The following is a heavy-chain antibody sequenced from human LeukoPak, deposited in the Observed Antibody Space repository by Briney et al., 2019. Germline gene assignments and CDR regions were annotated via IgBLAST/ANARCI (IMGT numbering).Heavy chain of an antibody. Sequence: SSETLSLTCAVYGGSFSGYYWSWIRQPPGKGLEWIGEINNSGSTNYNPSLKSRVTILVDTSKNQFSLKLNSVTAADTAVYYCVRRPAGTIDYWGQGTLVTVSS. CDR3: VRRPAGTIDY. CDR2: INNSGST. D-gene: IGHD6-19*01. CDR1: GGSFSGYY. V-gene: IGHV4-34*01. J-gene: IGHJ4*02.